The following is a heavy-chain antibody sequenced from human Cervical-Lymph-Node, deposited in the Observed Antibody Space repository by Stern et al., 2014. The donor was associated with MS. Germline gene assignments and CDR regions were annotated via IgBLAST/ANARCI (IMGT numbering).Heavy chain of an antibody. CDR3: ARQRYFDY. CDR1: GYTFTSYW. V-gene: IGHV5-51*01. CDR2: IFPGGSDI. J-gene: IGHJ4*02. Sequence: EVHLVESGPEVKRPGESLKISCQASGYTFTSYWIGWVRQMPGKGLEWIVIIFPGGSDIRYSPSFQGQVTISADKSSSTAYLQWNNLKASDTAIYYCARQRYFDYWGQGTLVTVSS.